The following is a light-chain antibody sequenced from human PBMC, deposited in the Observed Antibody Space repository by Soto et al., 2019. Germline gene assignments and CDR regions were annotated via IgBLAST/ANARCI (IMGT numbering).Light chain of an antibody. V-gene: IGKV3-20*01. CDR2: GAS. Sequence: DIVLTQSPGTLSLSPGERATLSCRASQSVRSDYLAWYQQKPGQAPRLHIYGASTRATGIPDRFTGSGSGTDFTLTISRLEPEDFAVYYCQQYGSSPRTFGQGTKVDI. CDR3: QQYGSSPRT. CDR1: QSVRSDY. J-gene: IGKJ1*01.